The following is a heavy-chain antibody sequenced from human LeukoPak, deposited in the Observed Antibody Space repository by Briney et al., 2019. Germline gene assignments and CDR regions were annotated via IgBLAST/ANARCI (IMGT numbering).Heavy chain of an antibody. CDR2: ISGSGGST. J-gene: IGHJ4*02. V-gene: IGHV3-23*01. D-gene: IGHD2-2*01. CDR3: AKIQGYCSSTSCYAMWFDY. Sequence: GGSLRLSCAASGFTFSSYAMSWVRQAPGKGLEWVSAISGSGGSTYYADSVKGRFTISRDNSKNTLYLRMNSLRAEDTAVYYCAKIQGYCSSTSCYAMWFDYWGQGTLVTVSS. CDR1: GFTFSSYA.